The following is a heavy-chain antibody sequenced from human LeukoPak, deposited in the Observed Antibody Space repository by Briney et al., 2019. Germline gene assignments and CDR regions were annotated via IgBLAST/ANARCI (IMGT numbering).Heavy chain of an antibody. CDR1: GFTFSSYG. D-gene: IGHD3-10*01. Sequence: GGSLRLSCAASGFTFSSYGMHWVRQAPGKGLEWVTSIQYDGNNKYYADSVKGRFSISRYNPNNTLFLQMNSLRAEDTAVYYCAKRGPYYYGSGSYYKGAQYYFDSWGQGPLVTVSS. CDR3: AKRGPYYYGSGSYYKGAQYYFDS. J-gene: IGHJ4*02. V-gene: IGHV3-30*02. CDR2: IQYDGNNK.